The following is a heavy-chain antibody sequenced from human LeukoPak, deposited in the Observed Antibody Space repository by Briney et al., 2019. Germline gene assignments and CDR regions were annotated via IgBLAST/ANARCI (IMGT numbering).Heavy chain of an antibody. V-gene: IGHV3-48*01. Sequence: GGSLRLSCAASGFTFSNYVMSWVRQAPGKGLEWVSYINHNGEMIFYPDFVKGRFTISRDNSKNTQYLQMNSLRAEDTAVYYCARDYDFWSGSSYGMDVWGQGTTVTVSS. J-gene: IGHJ6*02. CDR3: ARDYDFWSGSSYGMDV. D-gene: IGHD3-3*01. CDR2: INHNGEMI. CDR1: GFTFSNYV.